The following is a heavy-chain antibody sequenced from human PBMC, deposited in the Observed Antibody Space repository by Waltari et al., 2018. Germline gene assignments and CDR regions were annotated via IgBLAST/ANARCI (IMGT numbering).Heavy chain of an antibody. CDR3: ARNGATSGWLEFDS. J-gene: IGHJ4*02. Sequence: EVQVVESGGGLVKPGGSLRLSCAASGFTFRSHSLSWVRQAPGKGLEWVSSISRDSTYIHYADSIQGRFTISRDDAKNSVFLQMNSLRAEDTAVYYCARNGATSGWLEFDSWGQGTLVTVSS. V-gene: IGHV3-21*02. CDR1: GFTFRSHS. CDR2: ISRDSTYI. D-gene: IGHD6-19*01.